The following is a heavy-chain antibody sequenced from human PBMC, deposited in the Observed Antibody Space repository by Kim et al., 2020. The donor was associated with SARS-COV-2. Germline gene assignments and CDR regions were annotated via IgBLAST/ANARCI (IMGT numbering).Heavy chain of an antibody. J-gene: IGHJ6*02. V-gene: IGHV4-34*01. D-gene: IGHD2-2*02. CDR3: ARGRPGVVPAPVLGIGPYYEYFNMDV. CDR2: ISHSGTI. Sequence: SETLSLTCAVYGGSFSGYQWSWIRQPPGKGLEWIGEISHSGTINHNPSLSSRVTMSIDTSKNQFSLKLTSVTAADTGFYCCARGRPGVVPAPVLGIGPYYEYFNMDVWGRGTRVPVSS. CDR1: GGSFSGYQ.